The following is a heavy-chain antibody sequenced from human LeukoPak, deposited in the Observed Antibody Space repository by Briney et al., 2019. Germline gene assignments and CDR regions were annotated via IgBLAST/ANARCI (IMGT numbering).Heavy chain of an antibody. CDR1: GYTFNSYG. D-gene: IGHD3-9*01. J-gene: IGHJ4*02. V-gene: IGHV1-18*01. Sequence: ASVKVSCKASGYTFNSYGITWVRQAPGQGLEWMGWISAYNGNTNYAQKLQGRVTMTTDTSTSTAYMELRSLRSDDTAVYYCARDRDDILTGYYTPFDYWGQGTLVTVSS. CDR3: ARDRDDILTGYYTPFDY. CDR2: ISAYNGNT.